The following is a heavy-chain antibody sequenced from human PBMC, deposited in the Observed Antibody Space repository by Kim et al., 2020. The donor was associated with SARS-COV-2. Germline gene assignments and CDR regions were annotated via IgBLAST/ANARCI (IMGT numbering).Heavy chain of an antibody. V-gene: IGHV5-51*01. Sequence: GESLKISCRGSGYAFTNYWIGWVRQMPGKGLEWMGIIYPPDSGTKYSPSFQGQVTISADKSINTAYLQWSSLKASDTAMYYCARLEYSSSSLAFEIWGQGTMVTVSS. CDR3: ARLEYSSSSLAFEI. CDR1: GYAFTNYW. CDR2: IYPPDSGT. D-gene: IGHD6-6*01. J-gene: IGHJ3*02.